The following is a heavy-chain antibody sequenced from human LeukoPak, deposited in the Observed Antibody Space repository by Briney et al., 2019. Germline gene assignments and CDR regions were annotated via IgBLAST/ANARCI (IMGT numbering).Heavy chain of an antibody. D-gene: IGHD2-2*02. CDR3: ARSSYTTNPYDY. V-gene: IGHV3-30-3*01. CDR2: ISYDGSNK. J-gene: IGHJ4*02. CDR1: GFTVSSNY. Sequence: GGSLRLSCAASGFTVSSNYMSWVRQAPGKGLEWVAVISYDGSNKYYADSVKGRFTISRDNSKNTLYLQMNSLRPEDTAVYYCARSSYTTNPYDYWGQGTLVTVSS.